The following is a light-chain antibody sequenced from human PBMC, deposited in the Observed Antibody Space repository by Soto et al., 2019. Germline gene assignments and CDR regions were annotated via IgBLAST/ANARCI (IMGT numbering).Light chain of an antibody. V-gene: IGKV3-20*01. CDR2: DAS. Sequence: ETVMTQSPATLSVSPGERATLSCRASQSVKTFLVWYQQRPGQAPRLLIYDASNRATGIPDRFSGSGSGTDFSLTIRGLKPEDFAVYYCQQYRMSPNTFGQGTRLEIK. J-gene: IGKJ5*01. CDR1: QSVKTF. CDR3: QQYRMSPNT.